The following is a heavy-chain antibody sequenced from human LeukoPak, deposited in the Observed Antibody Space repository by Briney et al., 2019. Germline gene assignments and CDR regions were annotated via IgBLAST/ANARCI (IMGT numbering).Heavy chain of an antibody. CDR1: GDSISTYY. D-gene: IGHD4-17*01. V-gene: IGHV4-59*01. J-gene: IGHJ5*02. CDR3: ARVEYGDYGWFDP. Sequence: WETLSLTCTVSGDSISTYYWTWIRQPPGKGLEWIGYISDSGSTNYNPSLKSRVTISLDTSKNQFSLKLISLTAADTAAYYCARVEYGDYGWFDPWSQGTLVTVSS. CDR2: ISDSGST.